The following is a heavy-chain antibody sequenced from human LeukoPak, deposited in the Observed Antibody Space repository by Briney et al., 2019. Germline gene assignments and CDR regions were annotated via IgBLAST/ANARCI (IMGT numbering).Heavy chain of an antibody. V-gene: IGHV1-46*01. D-gene: IGHD3-9*01. CDR2: INPSGGST. CDR1: GHTFTSYY. J-gene: IGHJ5*02. CDR3: ARDRARYYDILTGYYRARWFDP. Sequence: ASVKVSCKASGHTFTSYYMHWVRQAPGQGLEWMGIINPSGGSTSYAQKFQGRVTMTRDTSTSTAYMELRSLRSDDTAVYYCARDRARYYDILTGYYRARWFDPWGQGTLVTVSS.